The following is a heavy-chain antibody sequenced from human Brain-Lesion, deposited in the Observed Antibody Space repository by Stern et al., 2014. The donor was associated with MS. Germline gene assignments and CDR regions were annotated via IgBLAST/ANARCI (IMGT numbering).Heavy chain of an antibody. J-gene: IGHJ4*02. CDR3: ARHDSVPRPSQLYSARDRGPGYFDY. CDR2: IYYIGFT. V-gene: IGHV4-39*01. CDR1: GGPISRSTYY. D-gene: IGHD1-26*01. Sequence: QVQLQESGPGLVKPSETLSPPCTVSGGPISRSTYYWAWFRQPPGKGLGWIGNIYYIGFTYSNPPLKSRVTISVDMSKNQFSLKLSSVTAADTAIYYCARHDSVPRPSQLYSARDRGPGYFDYWGQGTLVTVSS.